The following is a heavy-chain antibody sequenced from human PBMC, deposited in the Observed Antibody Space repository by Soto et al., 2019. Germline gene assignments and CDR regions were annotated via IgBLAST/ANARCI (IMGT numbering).Heavy chain of an antibody. V-gene: IGHV1-46*03. Sequence: ASVKVSCKASGYTFTSYYMHWVRQAPGQGLEWMGIINPSGSSTSYAQKFQGRVTMTRDTSTSTVYMELSSLGSEDTAVYYCARGNDFWSGYPFSPDDAFDIWGQGTMVTVSS. CDR3: ARGNDFWSGYPFSPDDAFDI. CDR2: INPSGSST. D-gene: IGHD3-3*01. J-gene: IGHJ3*02. CDR1: GYTFTSYY.